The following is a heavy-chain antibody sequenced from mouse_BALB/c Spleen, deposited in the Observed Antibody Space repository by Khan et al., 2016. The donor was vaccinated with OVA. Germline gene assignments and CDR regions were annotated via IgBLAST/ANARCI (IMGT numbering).Heavy chain of an antibody. D-gene: IGHD2-1*01. Sequence: EVELVESGGGLVKPGGSLKLSCAASGFTFSTYTMSWVRQAPEKRLEWVATVNSGSTYTYYTDSVKGRFTISRDNAKNTLYLQMSSLKSEDTASYYCTRDGNYAHWYFDVWGAGTTVTVSS. CDR3: TRDGNYAHWYFDV. CDR1: GFTFSTYT. V-gene: IGHV5-6-4*01. J-gene: IGHJ1*01. CDR2: VNSGSTYT.